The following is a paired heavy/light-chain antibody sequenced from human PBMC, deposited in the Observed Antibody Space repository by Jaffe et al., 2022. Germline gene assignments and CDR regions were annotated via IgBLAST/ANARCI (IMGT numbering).Heavy chain of an antibody. D-gene: IGHD5-12*01. CDR1: GGSISSYY. V-gene: IGHV4-59*01. CDR3: ARVYVDIVATNSLTYYYYMDV. Sequence: QVQLQESGPGLVKPSETLSLTCTVSGGSISSYYWSWIRQPPGKGLEWIGYIYYSGSTNYNPSLKSRVTISVDTSKNQFSLKLSSVTAADTAVYYCARVYVDIVATNSLTYYYYMDVWGKGTTVTVSS. CDR2: IYYSGST. J-gene: IGHJ6*03.
Light chain of an antibody. CDR1: QSVSSN. J-gene: IGKJ3*01. V-gene: IGKV3D-15*01. CDR3: QQYNNWPGGFT. CDR2: GAS. Sequence: EIVMMQSPATLSVSPGERATLSCRASQSVSSNLAWYQQKPGQAPRLLIYGASTRATGIPARFSGSGSGTEFTLTISSLQSEDFAVYYCQQYNNWPGGFTFGPGTKVDIK.